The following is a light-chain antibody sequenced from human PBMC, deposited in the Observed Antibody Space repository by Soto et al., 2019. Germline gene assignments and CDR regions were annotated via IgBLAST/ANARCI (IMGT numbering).Light chain of an antibody. J-gene: IGLJ1*01. V-gene: IGLV2-14*03. CDR2: DVT. Sequence: QSALTRPASVSGSPGQSITISCTGTSSDVGGYNYVSWYQQHPGKAPKLMIYDVTNRPSGVSNRFSGSKSGNTASLTISGLQAEDEADYYCSSYTRSSTHVFGTGTKLTVL. CDR3: SSYTRSSTHV. CDR1: SSDVGGYNY.